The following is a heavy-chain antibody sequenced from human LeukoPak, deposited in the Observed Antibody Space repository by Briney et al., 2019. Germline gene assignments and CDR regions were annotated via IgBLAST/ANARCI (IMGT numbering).Heavy chain of an antibody. CDR3: ANHAYHYYFDY. D-gene: IGHD1-14*01. V-gene: IGHV3-23*01. Sequence: GGSLRLSCAASGLTFSSYAMSWVRQAPGKGLEWVSAISGSGSDTYYADSVKGRFTISRDNSKSTLYLQMNSLRAEDTALYYCANHAYHYYFDYWGQGTLVTVSS. J-gene: IGHJ4*02. CDR2: ISGSGSDT. CDR1: GLTFSSYA.